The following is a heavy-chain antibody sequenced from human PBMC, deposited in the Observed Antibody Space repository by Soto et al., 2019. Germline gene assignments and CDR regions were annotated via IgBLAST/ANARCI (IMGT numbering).Heavy chain of an antibody. J-gene: IGHJ6*03. CDR3: AKSSGNRIAAVNYYYYMDV. Sequence: GGSLRLSCAASGFTFSSYAMSWVRQAPGKGLEWVSAISGSGGSTYYADSVKGRFTISRDNSENTLSLQMNSLRAEDTAVYYCAKSSGNRIAAVNYYYYMDVWGKGTTVTVSS. CDR1: GFTFSSYA. D-gene: IGHD6-13*01. V-gene: IGHV3-23*01. CDR2: ISGSGGST.